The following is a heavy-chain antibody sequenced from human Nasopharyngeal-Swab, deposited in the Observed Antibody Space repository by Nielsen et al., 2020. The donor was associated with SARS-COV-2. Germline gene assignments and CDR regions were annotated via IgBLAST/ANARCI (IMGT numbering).Heavy chain of an antibody. D-gene: IGHD3-22*01. Sequence: GESLKISCAASGFTFRSYAISWVRQAPGKGLEWVSVISGSDHTTYYADSVKGRFTISRDNAKNSLYLQMNSLRAEDTAVYYCARDQWFSYYDRYAVGYYYYGMDVWGQGTTVTVSS. J-gene: IGHJ6*02. CDR2: ISGSDHTT. V-gene: IGHV3-23*01. CDR3: ARDQWFSYYDRYAVGYYYYGMDV. CDR1: GFTFRSYA.